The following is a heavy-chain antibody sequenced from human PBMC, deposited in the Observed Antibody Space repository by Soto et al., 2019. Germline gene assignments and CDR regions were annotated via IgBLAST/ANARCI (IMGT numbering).Heavy chain of an antibody. Sequence: QVQLVESGGGVVQPGRSLRLSCAASGFTFSSYGMHWVRQAPGKGLEWVAVISYDGSNKYYADSVKGRFTISRDNSKNTLYLQMNSQKAQDTAVYYCAKDGPDYVFWSCYYPDYYYYGMDVWGQGTTVTVSS. CDR3: AKDGPDYVFWSCYYPDYYYYGMDV. CDR1: GFTFSSYG. CDR2: ISYDGSNK. D-gene: IGHD3-3*01. J-gene: IGHJ6*02. V-gene: IGHV3-30*18.